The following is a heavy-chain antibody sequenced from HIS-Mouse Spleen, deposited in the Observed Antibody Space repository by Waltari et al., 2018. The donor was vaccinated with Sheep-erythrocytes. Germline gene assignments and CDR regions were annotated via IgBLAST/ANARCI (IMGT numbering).Heavy chain of an antibody. V-gene: IGHV4-59*08. CDR1: GGSISSYY. CDR2: IYYSGST. D-gene: IGHD3-3*01. CDR3: ARAYYDFWSGYRRSDAFDI. J-gene: IGHJ3*02. Sequence: QVQLQESGPGLVKPSETLSLTCTVSGGSISSYYWSWIRKPPGKGLEWIGYIYYSGSTNSNPSLKSRVTISVDTSKNQFSLKLSSVTAADTAVYYCARAYYDFWSGYRRSDAFDIWGQGTMVTVSS.